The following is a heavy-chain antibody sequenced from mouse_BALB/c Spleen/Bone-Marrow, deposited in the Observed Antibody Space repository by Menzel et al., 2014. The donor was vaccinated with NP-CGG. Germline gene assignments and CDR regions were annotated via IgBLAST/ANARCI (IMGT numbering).Heavy chain of an antibody. D-gene: IGHD2-3*01. V-gene: IGHV1-14*01. CDR1: GYTFTSYV. CDR2: INPYNDGT. Sequence: LVESGPELVKPGASVKMSCKASGYTFTSYVLHWVKQKPGQGLEWIGYINPYNDGTKSNEKFKGKATLTSDKSSSTAYMELSSLTSEDSAVYYCAREDGYYGMDYWGQGTSVTGSS. CDR3: AREDGYYGMDY. J-gene: IGHJ4*01.